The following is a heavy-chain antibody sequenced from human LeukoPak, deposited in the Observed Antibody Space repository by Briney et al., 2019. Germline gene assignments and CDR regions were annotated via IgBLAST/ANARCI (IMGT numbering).Heavy chain of an antibody. J-gene: IGHJ4*02. CDR3: AKVEYSYDSSGYSFSFDY. Sequence: GGSLRLSCAASGLSFSRYWMSWVRQAPGKGLEWVANINEDGGEKYYVDSVKGRFTISRDNAKNSLYLQVNSLRAEDTAVYYCAKVEYSYDSSGYSFSFDYWGQGALVTVSS. CDR2: INEDGGEK. V-gene: IGHV3-7*01. D-gene: IGHD3-22*01. CDR1: GLSFSRYW.